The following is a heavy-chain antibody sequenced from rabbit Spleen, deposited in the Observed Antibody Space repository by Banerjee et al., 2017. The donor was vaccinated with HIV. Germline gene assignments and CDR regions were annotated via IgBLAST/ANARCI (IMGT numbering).Heavy chain of an antibody. V-gene: IGHV1S45*01. CDR1: GFSFSDRDV. J-gene: IGHJ6*01. Sequence: QEQLEESGGGLVKPEGSLTLTCKASGFSFSDRDVMCWVRQAPGKGLEWIACIYGGSDGTTYYANWPKGRFTISKTSSTTVTLQMTSLTAADTATYFCARSNTGSSYYFYYGMDLWGPGTLSPS. CDR2: IYGGSDGTT. D-gene: IGHD8-1*01. CDR3: ARSNTGSSYYFYYGMDL.